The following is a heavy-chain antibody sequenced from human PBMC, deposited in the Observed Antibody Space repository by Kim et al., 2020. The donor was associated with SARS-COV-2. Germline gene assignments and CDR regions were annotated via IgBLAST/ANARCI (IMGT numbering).Heavy chain of an antibody. Sequence: GESLKISCKGSGYSFTSYWIGWVRQMPGKGLEWMGIIYPGDSDTRYSPSFQGQVTISADKSISTAYLQWSSLKASDTAMYYCARHFRAPYYDFWSGYYTDKKTQPYYYGMDVWGQGTTVTVSS. V-gene: IGHV5-51*01. CDR1: GYSFTSYW. J-gene: IGHJ6*02. CDR2: IYPGDSDT. D-gene: IGHD3-3*01. CDR3: ARHFRAPYYDFWSGYYTDKKTQPYYYGMDV.